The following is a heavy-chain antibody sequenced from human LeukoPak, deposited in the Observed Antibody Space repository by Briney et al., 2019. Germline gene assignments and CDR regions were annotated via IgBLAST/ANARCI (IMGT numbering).Heavy chain of an antibody. CDR3: ATGPYSSSYDLDY. Sequence: ASVKVSCKVSGYTLTELSMHWVRQAPGRGLEWMGGFDPEDGETIYAQKFQGRVTMTEDTSTDTAYMELSSLRSEDTAVYYCATGPYSSSYDLDYWGQRTLVTVSS. J-gene: IGHJ4*02. CDR2: FDPEDGET. V-gene: IGHV1-24*01. CDR1: GYTLTELS. D-gene: IGHD6-13*01.